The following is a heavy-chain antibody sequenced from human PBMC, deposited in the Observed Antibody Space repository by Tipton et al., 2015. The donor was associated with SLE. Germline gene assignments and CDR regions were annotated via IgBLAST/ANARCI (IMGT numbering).Heavy chain of an antibody. D-gene: IGHD5-18*01. CDR3: ARWIPLTGINV. Sequence: TLSLTCNVSVYSISSSHWWGWIRQPPGKGLEWIGHIYYGGTIYYNPSLKSRVTMSIDTSKNQFSLKLSSVTAADTAVYYCARWIPLTGINVWGQGATVTVSS. CDR1: VYSISSSHW. J-gene: IGHJ6*02. CDR2: IYYGGTI. V-gene: IGHV4-28*02.